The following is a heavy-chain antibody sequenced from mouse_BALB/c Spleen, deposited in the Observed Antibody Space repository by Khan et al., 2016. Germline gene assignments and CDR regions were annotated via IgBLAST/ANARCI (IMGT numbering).Heavy chain of an antibody. D-gene: IGHD2-14*01. V-gene: IGHV7-3*02. CDR2: IRNKANGYTT. J-gene: IGHJ1*01. CDR1: GFTFTDYY. CDR3: ARRYGWYFDV. Sequence: EVELVESGGGLVQPGGSLRLSCATSGFTFTDYYMSWVRQPPGKALEWLGFIRNKANGYTTEYSASVKGRFTISRDNSQSILYLQMNTLRAEDSATYYCARRYGWYFDVWSAGTTVTVSS.